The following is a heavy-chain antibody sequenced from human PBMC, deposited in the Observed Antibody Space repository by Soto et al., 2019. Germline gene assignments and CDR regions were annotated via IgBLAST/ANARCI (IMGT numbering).Heavy chain of an antibody. D-gene: IGHD3-3*01. CDR2: MNPNSGNT. CDR1: GYTFTSYD. V-gene: IGHV1-8*01. CDR3: AREGITIFGVVAPSYYYLYV. J-gene: IGHJ6*03. Sequence: ASVKVSCKASGYTFTSYDINWVRQATGQGLEWMGWMNPNSGNTGYAQKFQGRVTMTRNTSISTAYMELSSLRSEDTAVYYCAREGITIFGVVAPSYYYLYVWGKGTTVTVSS.